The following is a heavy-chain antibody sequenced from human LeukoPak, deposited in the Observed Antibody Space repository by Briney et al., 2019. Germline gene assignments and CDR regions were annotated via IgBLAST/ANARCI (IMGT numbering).Heavy chain of an antibody. J-gene: IGHJ4*02. CDR1: GGSISSGDYY. CDR3: AGRSHYGSGSYYNLHDY. D-gene: IGHD3-10*01. Sequence: SETLSLTCTVSGGSISSGDYYWSWIRQPPGKGLEWIGYIYHSGSTYYNPSLKSRVTISVDRSKNQFSLKLSSVTAADTAVYYCAGRSHYGSGSYYNLHDYWGQGTLVTVSS. V-gene: IGHV4-30-2*01. CDR2: IYHSGST.